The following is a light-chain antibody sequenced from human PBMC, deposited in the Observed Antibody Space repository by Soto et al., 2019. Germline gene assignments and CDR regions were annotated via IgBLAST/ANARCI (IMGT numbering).Light chain of an antibody. CDR1: QSISTF. Sequence: DIQMTQSPSSLSASVGDRVTITCRASQSISTFLNWYQQKPGKAPKVLIYAASTLQSGVPSRFSGSGSGTDFTLSISSLQPEDFATYPCHQTYTMPWTFGQGTKVDIK. V-gene: IGKV1-39*01. J-gene: IGKJ1*01. CDR2: AAS. CDR3: HQTYTMPWT.